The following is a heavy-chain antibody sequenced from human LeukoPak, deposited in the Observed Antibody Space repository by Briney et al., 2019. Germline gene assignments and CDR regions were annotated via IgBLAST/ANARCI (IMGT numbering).Heavy chain of an antibody. J-gene: IGHJ4*02. D-gene: IGHD7-27*01. CDR2: INSDGSDT. CDR3: ARNNWGIVY. V-gene: IGHV3-74*01. Sequence: PGGSLRLSCAASRFAFRNHWMHWVRQASGKGLVWVARINSDGSDTSHADSVEGRFTISRDNAKDTLYLHMNSLRVEDTAVYYCARNNWGIVYCWQGPLVGVSS. CDR1: RFAFRNHW.